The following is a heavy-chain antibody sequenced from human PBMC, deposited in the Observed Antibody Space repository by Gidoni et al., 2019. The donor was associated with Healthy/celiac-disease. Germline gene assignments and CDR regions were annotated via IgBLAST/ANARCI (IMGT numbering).Heavy chain of an antibody. Sequence: EVQLLESGGGVVQPGGSVRPPCAAPGFTFSSSAMSWVRQAPGKGLEWVSAMSGGGGNKYYAGSVKSRFTSSRNNYKNTLYLQMNSLRAEDTAVNYCAKVFWVGATTDAFDIWGQGTMVTVSS. J-gene: IGHJ3*02. V-gene: IGHV3-23*01. CDR1: GFTFSSSA. CDR3: AKVFWVGATTDAFDI. CDR2: MSGGGGNK. D-gene: IGHD1-26*01.